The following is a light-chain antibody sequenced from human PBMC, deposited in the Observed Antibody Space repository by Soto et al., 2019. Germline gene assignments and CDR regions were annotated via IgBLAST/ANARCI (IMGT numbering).Light chain of an antibody. J-gene: IGKJ1*01. CDR1: QTIHTY. Sequence: DIRMTQSPTSLSASVGDRVTITCRASQTIHTYLSWYQQKPGKVPELLIYAASSLQSGVPSRFSGSGSGTEFALTIGSLQHDDFATYYCQQSYHSPWTFGQGTKVETK. V-gene: IGKV1-39*01. CDR3: QQSYHSPWT. CDR2: AAS.